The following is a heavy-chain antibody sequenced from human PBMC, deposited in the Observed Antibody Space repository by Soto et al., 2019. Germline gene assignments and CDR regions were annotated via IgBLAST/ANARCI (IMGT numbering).Heavy chain of an antibody. Sequence: GGSLRHSCAACGFVFSSYALSLVRQAPGKGLEWVSAISGSGGSTYYADSVKGRFTISRDNSKNTLYLQMNSLRAEDTAVYYCAKGPNYGSGSNFDYWGQGTLVTVSS. CDR1: GFVFSSYA. CDR3: AKGPNYGSGSNFDY. CDR2: ISGSGGST. J-gene: IGHJ4*02. D-gene: IGHD3-10*01. V-gene: IGHV3-23*01.